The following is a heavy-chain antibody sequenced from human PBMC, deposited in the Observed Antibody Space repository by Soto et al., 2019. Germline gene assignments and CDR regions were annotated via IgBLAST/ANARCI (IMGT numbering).Heavy chain of an antibody. CDR3: ARAGSYRFDY. J-gene: IGHJ4*02. D-gene: IGHD3-10*01. Sequence: EVQLVESGGGLVQPGGSLRLSCATSGFTFSSYWVHWVRQAPGKGLVWVSRIDTDGSRTSYADSVKGRVTISRDNAENTLYLQMNSLRAEDTAVYYCARAGSYRFDYWGQGTLVTVSS. CDR2: IDTDGSRT. CDR1: GFTFSSYW. V-gene: IGHV3-74*01.